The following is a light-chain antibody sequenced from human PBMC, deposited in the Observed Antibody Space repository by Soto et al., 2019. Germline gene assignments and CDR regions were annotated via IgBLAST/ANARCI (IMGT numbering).Light chain of an antibody. J-gene: IGKJ4*01. CDR3: QQRSNWRRLN. V-gene: IGKV3-11*01. CDR2: DAS. Sequence: IVLTQSPATLSFSPRERATLSCRASQSVSSYLAWYQQKPGQAPRLLIYDASNMSTGIPARISGRGSGINFSLTISILEPEDFAVYYCQQRSNWRRLNFGGGTKVDI. CDR1: QSVSSY.